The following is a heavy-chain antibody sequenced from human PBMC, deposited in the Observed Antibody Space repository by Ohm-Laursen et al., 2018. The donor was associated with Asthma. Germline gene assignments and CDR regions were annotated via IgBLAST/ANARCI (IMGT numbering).Heavy chain of an antibody. Sequence: GSLRLSCSASGFTFSSYSMNWVRQAPGKGLEWVSSISSSSSYIYYADSVKGRFTISRDNAKNSLYLQMNSLRAEDTAVYYCARDSYDYYDSSEKGYYYGMDVWGQGTTVTVSS. V-gene: IGHV3-21*01. CDR2: ISSSSSYI. CDR3: ARDSYDYYDSSEKGYYYGMDV. J-gene: IGHJ6*02. D-gene: IGHD3-22*01. CDR1: GFTFSSYS.